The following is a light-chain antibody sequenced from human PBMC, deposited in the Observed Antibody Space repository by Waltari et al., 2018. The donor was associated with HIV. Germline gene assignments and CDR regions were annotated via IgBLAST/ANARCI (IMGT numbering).Light chain of an antibody. Sequence: DVQLTQSPSFLSASVGDIVTITCRASQAIGPSLAWYQQKPGKAPNLLISAASTLQSGIPSRFSGDGSGTEVTLTISSLQAEDFATYYCQQLNSYPRTFGQGTKVDFK. CDR3: QQLNSYPRT. J-gene: IGKJ1*01. V-gene: IGKV1-9*01. CDR1: QAIGPS. CDR2: AAS.